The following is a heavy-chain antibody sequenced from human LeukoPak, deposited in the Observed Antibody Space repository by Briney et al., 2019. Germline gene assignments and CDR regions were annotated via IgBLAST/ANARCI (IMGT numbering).Heavy chain of an antibody. D-gene: IGHD3-9*01. V-gene: IGHV1-69*13. CDR2: IIPIFGTA. CDR3: ARWLNYYDILTGYHRYFDY. J-gene: IGHJ4*02. Sequence: SVKVSCKASGGTFSSYAISWVRQAPGQGLEWMGGIIPIFGTANYAQKFQGRVTITADESTSTAYRELSSLRSEDTAVYYCARWLNYYDILTGYHRYFDYWGQGTLVTVSS. CDR1: GGTFSSYA.